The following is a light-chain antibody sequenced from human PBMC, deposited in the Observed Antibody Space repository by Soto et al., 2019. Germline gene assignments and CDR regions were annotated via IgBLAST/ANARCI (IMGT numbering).Light chain of an antibody. J-gene: IGKJ1*01. CDR1: KSLSTY. CDR2: AAS. Sequence: DIVLTQSPAILSLSPGERATLSCRASKSLSTYCSWYQQRPGQAPRLLVYAASKSATDSPAKFSGSGSGTVFTLTIRGLEPEEFAVYYCQLRSKWLPTCPFGPGTHLEIK. V-gene: IGKV3-11*01. CDR3: QLRSKWLPTCP.